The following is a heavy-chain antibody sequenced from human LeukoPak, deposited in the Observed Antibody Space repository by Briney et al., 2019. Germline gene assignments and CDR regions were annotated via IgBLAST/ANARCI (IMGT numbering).Heavy chain of an antibody. CDR1: GFSFSVYW. Sequence: GGSLRLSCAASGFSFSVYWMHWVRQAPGKGPVWVSRIKTDGSITDYADSVKGRFTISRDNAKNSLYLQMNSLRAEDTAVYYCARALEWGIAAAGYFDYWGQGTLVTVSS. V-gene: IGHV3-74*01. CDR3: ARALEWGIAAAGYFDY. D-gene: IGHD6-13*01. CDR2: IKTDGSIT. J-gene: IGHJ4*02.